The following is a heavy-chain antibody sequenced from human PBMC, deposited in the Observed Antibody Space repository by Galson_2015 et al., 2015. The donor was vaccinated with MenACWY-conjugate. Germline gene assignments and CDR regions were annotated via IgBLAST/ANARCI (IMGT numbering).Heavy chain of an antibody. D-gene: IGHD3-22*01. CDR2: ISSSSSTI. CDR3: ARNYDSSGYYYFDY. CDR1: GFTFSSYS. J-gene: IGHJ4*02. V-gene: IGHV3-48*01. Sequence: SLRLSCAASGFTFSSYSMNWVRQAPGKGLEWVSYISSSSSTIYYADSVKGRFTISRDNAKNSLYLQMNSLRAEDTAVYYCARNYDSSGYYYFDYWGQGTLVTVSS.